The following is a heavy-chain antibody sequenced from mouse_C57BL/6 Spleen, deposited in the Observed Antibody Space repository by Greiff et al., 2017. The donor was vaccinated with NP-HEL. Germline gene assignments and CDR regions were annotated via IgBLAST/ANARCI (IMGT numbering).Heavy chain of an antibody. CDR3: ARQDGYYVGY. V-gene: IGHV5-17*01. Sequence: EVHLVESGGGLVKPGGSLKLSCAASGFTFSDYGMHWVRQAPEKGLEWVAYISSGSSTIYYADTVKGRFTISRDNAKNTLFLQMTSLRSEDTAMYYCARQDGYYVGYWGQGTTLTVSS. D-gene: IGHD2-3*01. CDR2: ISSGSSTI. CDR1: GFTFSDYG. J-gene: IGHJ2*01.